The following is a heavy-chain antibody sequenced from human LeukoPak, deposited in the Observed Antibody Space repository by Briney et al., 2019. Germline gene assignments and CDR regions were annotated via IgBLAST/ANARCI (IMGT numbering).Heavy chain of an antibody. D-gene: IGHD3-3*01. CDR2: ISYDGSNK. CDR3: ASDDFWSGYPHDY. CDR1: GFTFSSYA. V-gene: IGHV3-30-3*01. Sequence: PGGSLRLSCAASGFTFSSYAMHWVRQAPGKGLEWVAVISYDGSNKYYADSVKGRFTISRDNSKNTLYLQMNSLRAEDTAVYYCASDDFWSGYPHDYWGQGTLVTVSS. J-gene: IGHJ4*02.